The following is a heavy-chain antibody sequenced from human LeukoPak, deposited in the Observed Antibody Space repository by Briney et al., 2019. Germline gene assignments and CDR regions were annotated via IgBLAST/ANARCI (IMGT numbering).Heavy chain of an antibody. D-gene: IGHD3-22*01. CDR2: IYYSGRT. V-gene: IGHV4-59*01. CDR3: ARRADSSGYYAFDI. Sequence: PSETLSLTCTVFGGSISDYYWNWMRQPPGKGLEWIGYIYYSGRTNYNPSLKSRVTISVDKSKNQLSLKLSSVTAADTAVYYCARRADSSGYYAFDIWGQGTMVTVSS. J-gene: IGHJ3*02. CDR1: GGSISDYY.